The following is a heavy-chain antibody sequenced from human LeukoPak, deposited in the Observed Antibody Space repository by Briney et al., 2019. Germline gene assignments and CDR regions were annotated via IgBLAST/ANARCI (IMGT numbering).Heavy chain of an antibody. D-gene: IGHD6-13*01. CDR3: TSSSWRSGY. V-gene: IGHV4-31*03. CDR1: GGSISNSDY. Sequence: SETLSLTCTVSGGSISNSDYWSWIRQHPGKGLEWIGYIYYSGSTYYNPSLKSRVTISVDTSKNQFSLKLSSVTAADTAVYYCTSSSWRSGYWGRGTLVTVSS. CDR2: IYYSGST. J-gene: IGHJ4*02.